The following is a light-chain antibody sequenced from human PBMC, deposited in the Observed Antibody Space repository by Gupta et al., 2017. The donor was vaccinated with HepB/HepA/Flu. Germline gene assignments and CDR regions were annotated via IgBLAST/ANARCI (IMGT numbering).Light chain of an antibody. CDR1: SSDVGSYNL. CDR3: CSYAGSSTWV. V-gene: IGLV2-23*02. J-gene: IGLJ3*02. Sequence: QSALTQPASVSGSPGKSITISCNGTSSDVGSYNLVSWYQQHPGKAPKLMIYEVSKRPSGVSNRFSGSKSGNTASLTISGLQAEDEADYYCCSYAGSSTWVFGGGTKLTVL. CDR2: EVS.